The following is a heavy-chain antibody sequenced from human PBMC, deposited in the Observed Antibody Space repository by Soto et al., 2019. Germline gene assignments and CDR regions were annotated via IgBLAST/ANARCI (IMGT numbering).Heavy chain of an antibody. CDR1: GFTFSSYA. J-gene: IGHJ6*02. Sequence: PGGSLRLSCAASGFTFSSYAMSWVRQAPGKGLEWVSAISGSGGSTYYADSVKGRFTISRDNSKNTLYLQMNSLRAEDTAVYYCAKDQRAYYDFWSGYPGYYYYGMDVWGQGTTVTVSS. D-gene: IGHD3-3*01. V-gene: IGHV3-23*01. CDR2: ISGSGGST. CDR3: AKDQRAYYDFWSGYPGYYYYGMDV.